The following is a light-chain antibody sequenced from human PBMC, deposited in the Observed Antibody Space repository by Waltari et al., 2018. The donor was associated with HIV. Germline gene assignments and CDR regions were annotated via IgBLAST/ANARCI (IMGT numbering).Light chain of an antibody. CDR3: SSYTNRDTVV. CDR1: SSDVGGYTY. V-gene: IGLV2-14*03. CDR2: EVS. Sequence: QSALSQPASVSGSFGQSITISCTRTSSDVGGYTYVPWYQQQPGKAPKLLISEVSNRPSGVSSRFSGSKSGNTASLTIFWLQAEDEADYYCSSYTNRDTVVFGGGTKLTVV. J-gene: IGLJ2*01.